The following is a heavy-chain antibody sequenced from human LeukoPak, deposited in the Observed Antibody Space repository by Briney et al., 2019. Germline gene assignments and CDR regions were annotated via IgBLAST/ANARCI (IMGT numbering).Heavy chain of an antibody. J-gene: IGHJ4*02. CDR3: AKDRIVLVTATFDY. Sequence: QTGGSLRLSCAASGFTFSLYGIHWVRQAPGKGLEWVAFIQSDGSNKYYADSVKGRFTISRDNSKNTLYLQMNSLRPDDTAMYYCAKDRIVLVTATFDYWGQGTLVTVSS. D-gene: IGHD2-21*02. V-gene: IGHV3-30*02. CDR2: IQSDGSNK. CDR1: GFTFSLYG.